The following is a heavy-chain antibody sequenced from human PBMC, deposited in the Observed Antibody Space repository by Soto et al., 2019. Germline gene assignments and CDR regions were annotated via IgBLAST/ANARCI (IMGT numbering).Heavy chain of an antibody. J-gene: IGHJ4*02. V-gene: IGHV4-30-2*01. CDR1: GGSIRSGGHS. Sequence: PSEILSLTCSVSGGSIRSGGHSWSWLWQPPGADLDWIGLNSHCGNTYYNPSLRSRVTISVDRSNNQSSLKLNAVTAADTAVYYCATGDVGYYFDSWGQGT. CDR3: ATGDVGYYFDS. D-gene: IGHD3-10*01. CDR2: NSHCGNT.